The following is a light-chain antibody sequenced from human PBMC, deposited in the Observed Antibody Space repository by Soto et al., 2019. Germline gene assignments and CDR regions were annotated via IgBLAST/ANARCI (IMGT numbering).Light chain of an antibody. Sequence: QSALTQPPSVSGSPGQAVTISCTGTSSDVGGSNYVSWYQQHPGKAPKLVIYDVSRRPSGVPDRFSGSKSGNTASLTFSGLQAEDEADYYCCSYAGYSLWVFGGGTKLTVL. CDR3: CSYAGYSLWV. CDR1: SSDVGGSNY. CDR2: DVS. J-gene: IGLJ2*01. V-gene: IGLV2-11*01.